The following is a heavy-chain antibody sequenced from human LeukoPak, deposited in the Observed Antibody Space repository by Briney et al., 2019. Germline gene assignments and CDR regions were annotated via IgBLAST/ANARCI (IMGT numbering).Heavy chain of an antibody. CDR2: IKQDGSEK. J-gene: IGHJ4*02. CDR3: ARVNNSAYKK. D-gene: IGHD1/OR15-1a*01. V-gene: IGHV3-7*01. CDR1: GFTFSSYW. Sequence: GGSLRLSCAASGFTFSSYWMSWVRQAPGKGLEWVANIKQDGSEKYYVDSVKGRFTISRDNAKNSLYLQMNFLRVEDSAVYYCARVNNSAYKKWGQGTLVTVSS.